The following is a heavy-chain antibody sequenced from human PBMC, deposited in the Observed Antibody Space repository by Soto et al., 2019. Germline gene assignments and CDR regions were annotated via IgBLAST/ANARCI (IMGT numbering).Heavy chain of an antibody. CDR3: ALNYYGLDV. CDR1: GFRFSDFY. CDR2: SRNEASSYTT. J-gene: IGHJ6*02. V-gene: IGHV3-72*01. Sequence: GGSLRLSCAVSGFRFSDFYMDWVRQTPGKGLEWVGRSRNEASSYTTDYAASVKGRFTISRHDSQNSLFLQMNSLKTEDTAIYFCALNYYGLDVLGHGTTVTVS.